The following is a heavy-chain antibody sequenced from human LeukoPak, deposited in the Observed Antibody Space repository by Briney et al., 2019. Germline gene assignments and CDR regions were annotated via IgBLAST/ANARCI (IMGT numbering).Heavy chain of an antibody. J-gene: IGHJ3*02. CDR2: ISSSSSYI. CDR1: GFTFSRYW. D-gene: IGHD3-10*01. V-gene: IGHV3-21*01. CDR3: ARESAQYYYGSGAAFDT. Sequence: GGSLRLSCAASGFTFSRYWMSWLRQAPGKGLEWVSSISSSSSYIYYADSVKGRFTISRDNAKNSLYLQMNSLRAEDTAVYYCARESAQYYYGSGAAFDTWGQGTMVTVSS.